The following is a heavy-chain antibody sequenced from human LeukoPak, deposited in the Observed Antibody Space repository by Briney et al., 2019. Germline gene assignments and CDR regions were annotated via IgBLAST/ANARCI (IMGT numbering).Heavy chain of an antibody. CDR1: GGTFSSYA. CDR2: IIPIFGTA. J-gene: IGHJ4*02. V-gene: IGHV1-69*13. D-gene: IGHD3-9*01. Sequence: ASVKVSCKASGGTFSSYAISWVQQAPGQGLEWMGGIIPIFGTANYAQKFQGRVTITADESTSTAYMELSSLRSEDTAVYYCARSPHILTGENFDYWGQGTLLTVSS. CDR3: ARSPHILTGENFDY.